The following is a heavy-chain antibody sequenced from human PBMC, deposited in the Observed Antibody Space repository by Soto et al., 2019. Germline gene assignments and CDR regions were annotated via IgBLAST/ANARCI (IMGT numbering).Heavy chain of an antibody. Sequence: GGSLRLSCAASGFTFSSYSMNWVRQAPGKGLEWVSYISSSSSTIYYADSVKGRFTISRDNAKNSLYLQMNSLRAEDTAGYYCARVPGWGQWLGTGGDAFDIWGQGTMVTVSS. J-gene: IGHJ3*02. D-gene: IGHD6-19*01. CDR2: ISSSSSTI. CDR1: GFTFSSYS. CDR3: ARVPGWGQWLGTGGDAFDI. V-gene: IGHV3-48*01.